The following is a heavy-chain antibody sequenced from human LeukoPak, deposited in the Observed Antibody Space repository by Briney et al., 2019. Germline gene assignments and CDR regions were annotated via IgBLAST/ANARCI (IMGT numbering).Heavy chain of an antibody. CDR2: INHSGST. Sequence: SETLSLTCAVYGGSFSGYYWSWIRQPPGKGLEWIGEINHSGSTNYNPSLKSRVTISVDTSKNQFSLKLSSVTAADTAVYYCARGGTAAAGRFARYYGMDFWGKGTTVTVSS. V-gene: IGHV4-34*01. CDR3: ARGGTAAAGRFARYYGMDF. J-gene: IGHJ6*04. CDR1: GGSFSGYY. D-gene: IGHD6-13*01.